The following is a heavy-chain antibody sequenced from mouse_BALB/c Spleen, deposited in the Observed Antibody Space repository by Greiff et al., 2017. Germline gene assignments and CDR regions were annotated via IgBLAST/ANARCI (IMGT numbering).Heavy chain of an antibody. D-gene: IGHD2-4*01. Sequence: EVMLVESGGGLVKPGGSLKLSCAASGFTFSSYAMSWVRQTPEKRLEWVASISSGGSTYYPDSVKGRFTISRDNARNILYLQMSSLRSEDTAMYYCARLGDYDGAWFAYWGQGTLVTVSA. CDR3: ARLGDYDGAWFAY. V-gene: IGHV5-6-5*01. CDR2: ISSGGST. J-gene: IGHJ3*01. CDR1: GFTFSSYA.